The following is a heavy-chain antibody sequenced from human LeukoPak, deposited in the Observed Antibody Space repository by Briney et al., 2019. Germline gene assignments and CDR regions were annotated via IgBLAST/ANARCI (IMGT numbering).Heavy chain of an antibody. J-gene: IGHJ4*02. V-gene: IGHV3-30-3*02. CDR1: GFTFSSYA. CDR3: AKTCNYFDY. CDR2: ISYDGSNK. Sequence: GGSLRLSCAAPGFTFSSYAMHWVRQAPGKGLEWVAVISYDGSNKYYADSVKGRFTISRDNSKNTLYLQMNSLRAEDTAVYYCAKTCNYFDYWGQGTLVTVSS.